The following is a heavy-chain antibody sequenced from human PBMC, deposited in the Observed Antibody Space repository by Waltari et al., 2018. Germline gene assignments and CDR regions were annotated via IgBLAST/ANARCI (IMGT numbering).Heavy chain of an antibody. Sequence: EFKLVNSGGGLWKPGGSLRLPCAPPVFTFRNAWITWVRQAPGKGLELVGHIKSKTDDGTTDHAAPVKGRFTISRDDSKNTLFLQMNSLKTEDTAVYYCATGTISYYYFMDVWGKGTTVTVSS. V-gene: IGHV3-15*01. CDR2: IKSKTDDGTT. CDR1: VFTFRNAW. CDR3: ATGTISYYYFMDV. J-gene: IGHJ6*03. D-gene: IGHD3-10*01.